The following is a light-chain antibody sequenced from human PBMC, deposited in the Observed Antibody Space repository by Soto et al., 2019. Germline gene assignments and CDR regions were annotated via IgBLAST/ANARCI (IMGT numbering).Light chain of an antibody. V-gene: IGKV1-39*01. CDR3: QQSYKIPIT. J-gene: IGKJ5*01. CDR1: QRIDTF. Sequence: DIQMTQSPSSLSASVGDTVSITCRASQRIDTFMHWYQQKAGEAPRVLIYAASSLESGVPSRFSASGYGTDFTLTVTGLQPEDFATSYWQQSYKIPITFGQGARLEIK. CDR2: AAS.